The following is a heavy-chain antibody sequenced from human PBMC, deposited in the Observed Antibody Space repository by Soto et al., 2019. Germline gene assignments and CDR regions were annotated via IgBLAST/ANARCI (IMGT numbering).Heavy chain of an antibody. D-gene: IGHD3-10*01. CDR1: GYTFTSYG. V-gene: IGHV1-18*04. J-gene: IGHJ6*02. CDR3: ARVTNMVRVPNYYGMDV. CDR2: ISAYNGNT. Sequence: ASVKVSCKASGYTFTSYGISWVRQAPGQGLEWMGWISAYNGNTNYAQKLQGRVTMTTDTSTSTAYMELRSLRSDDTAVYYCARVTNMVRVPNYYGMDVWGQGTTVTVSS.